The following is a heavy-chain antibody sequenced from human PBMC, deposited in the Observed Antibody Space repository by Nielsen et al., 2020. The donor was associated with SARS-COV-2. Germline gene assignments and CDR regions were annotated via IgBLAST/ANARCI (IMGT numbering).Heavy chain of an antibody. CDR2: IDSGSRST. CDR3: AKTPHFPQVLDD. Sequence: GESLKISCVASGFTFSSYAMNWVRQAPGKGLEWVSLIDSGSRSTYYADSVRGRFTISRDNSKNTLNLQMNSLRTDDTAVYFCAKTPHFPQVLDDWGQGTLVTVSS. J-gene: IGHJ4*02. CDR1: GFTFSSYA. V-gene: IGHV3-23*03.